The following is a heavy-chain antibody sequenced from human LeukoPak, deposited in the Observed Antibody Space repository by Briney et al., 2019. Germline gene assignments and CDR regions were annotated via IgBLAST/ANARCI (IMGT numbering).Heavy chain of an antibody. CDR1: GFTFSSYG. CDR3: AKDRGIISDY. Sequence: GRSLRLSCAASGFTFSSYGMHWVRQAPGKGLEWVAVISYDGSNNYYADSVKGRFTISRDNSKNTLFLQMNSLRAEDTAVYYCAKDRGIISDYWGQGTLVTVSS. J-gene: IGHJ4*02. V-gene: IGHV3-30*18. CDR2: ISYDGSNN. D-gene: IGHD3-10*01.